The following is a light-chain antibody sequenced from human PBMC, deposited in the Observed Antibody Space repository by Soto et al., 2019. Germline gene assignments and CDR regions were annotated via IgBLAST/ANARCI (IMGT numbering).Light chain of an antibody. Sequence: AIQLTQSPSSLSASVGDRVTITCRASQGISSALAWYQQTPGKPPKLLIYDASSLEVGVPSRFSGSGSVTAFTLTISGLQPEDFATYYCRQFNNYPFTFGPGTKV. CDR1: QGISSA. V-gene: IGKV1D-13*01. CDR2: DAS. CDR3: RQFNNYPFT. J-gene: IGKJ3*01.